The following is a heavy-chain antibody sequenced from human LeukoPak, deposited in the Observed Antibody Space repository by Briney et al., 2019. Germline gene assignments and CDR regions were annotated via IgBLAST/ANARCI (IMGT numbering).Heavy chain of an antibody. Sequence: SETLSLTCAVSGYSISSGYYWGWIRQPPGKGLEWIGSIYHSGSTYYNPSLKSRVTISVDTSKNQFSLKLSSVTAADTAVYYCARAGAYGDAFDYWGQGTLVTVSS. CDR1: GYSISSGYY. CDR3: ARAGAYGDAFDY. D-gene: IGHD4-17*01. CDR2: IYHSGST. J-gene: IGHJ4*02. V-gene: IGHV4-38-2*01.